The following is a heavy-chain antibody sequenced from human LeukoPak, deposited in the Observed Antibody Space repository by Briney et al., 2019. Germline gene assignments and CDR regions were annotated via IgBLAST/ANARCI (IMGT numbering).Heavy chain of an antibody. D-gene: IGHD3-10*01. CDR1: GFTFDDYG. CDR3: ARDRGYCSGSYYVDY. J-gene: IGHJ4*02. V-gene: IGHV3-20*01. CDR2: INWNCGST. Sequence: GGSLRLSCAASGFTFDDYGMSWVRHAPGKGLERVSGINWNCGSTVYADSVKGRFTISRDNAKTSLYLQMNSLRAEDTALYHCARDRGYCSGSYYVDYWGQGTLVTVSS.